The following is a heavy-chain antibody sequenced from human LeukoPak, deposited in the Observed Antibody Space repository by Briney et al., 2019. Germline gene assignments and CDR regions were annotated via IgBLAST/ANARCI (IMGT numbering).Heavy chain of an antibody. Sequence: GRSLRLSCAASGFTFSSYAMHWVRQAPGKGLEWVAVISYDGSNKYYADSVKGRFTISRDNSKNTLYLQMNSLRAEDTAVYYCARDPGVATTKFGGGYFDYWGQGTLVTVSS. J-gene: IGHJ4*02. V-gene: IGHV3-30*04. D-gene: IGHD5-12*01. CDR1: GFTFSSYA. CDR3: ARDPGVATTKFGGGYFDY. CDR2: ISYDGSNK.